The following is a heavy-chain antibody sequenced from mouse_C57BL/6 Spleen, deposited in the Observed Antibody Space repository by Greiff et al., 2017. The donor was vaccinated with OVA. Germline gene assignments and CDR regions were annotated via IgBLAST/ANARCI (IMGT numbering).Heavy chain of an antibody. D-gene: IGHD1-1*01. V-gene: IGHV2-9-1*01. CDR2: IWTGGGT. Sequence: VKLMESGPGLVAPSQSLSITCTVSGFSLTSYAISWVRQPPGKGLEWLGVIWTGGGTNYNSAPKSRLSISKDNSKSQVFLKMNSLQTDDTARYYCARPRDYYYGSSPAWFAYWGQGTLVTVSA. CDR1: GFSLTSYA. J-gene: IGHJ3*01. CDR3: ARPRDYYYGSSPAWFAY.